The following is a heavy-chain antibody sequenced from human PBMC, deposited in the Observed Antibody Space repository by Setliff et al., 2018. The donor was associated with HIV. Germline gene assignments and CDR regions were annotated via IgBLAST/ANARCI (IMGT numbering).Heavy chain of an antibody. V-gene: IGHV1-3*01. CDR2: INAGNGNT. CDR3: ARDLRSSSWYFDL. J-gene: IGHJ2*01. Sequence: ASVKVSCKASGYTFTTYAMHWVRQAPGQRLEWMGWINAGNGNTKYSQKFQGRVTITRDTSASTVYMELSSLRSEDTALYYCARDLRSSSWYFDLWGRSTLVTVSS. D-gene: IGHD2-2*01. CDR1: GYTFTTYA.